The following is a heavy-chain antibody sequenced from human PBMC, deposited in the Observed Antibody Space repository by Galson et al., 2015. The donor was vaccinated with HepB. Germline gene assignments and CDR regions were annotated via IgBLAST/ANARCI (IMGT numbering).Heavy chain of an antibody. Sequence: SLRLSCAASGFTFSSYWMHWVRQAPGKGLVWVSRINSDGSSTSYADSVKGRFTISRDNAKNTLYLQMNSLRAEDTAVYYCASQRNYYDSSGPFDYWGQGTLVTVSS. CDR1: GFTFSSYW. V-gene: IGHV3-74*01. D-gene: IGHD3-22*01. CDR3: ASQRNYYDSSGPFDY. CDR2: INSDGSST. J-gene: IGHJ4*02.